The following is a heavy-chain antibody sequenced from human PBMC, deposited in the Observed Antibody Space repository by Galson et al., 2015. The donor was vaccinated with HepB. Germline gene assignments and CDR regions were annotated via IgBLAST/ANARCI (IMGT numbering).Heavy chain of an antibody. J-gene: IGHJ3*02. Sequence: SVKVSCKASGYTFTGYYMHWVRQAPGQGLEWMGWINPNSGGTNYEQKFQGRVTMTRATSISKAYMELSRLRSDDTAVYDCARGEVGATGAFDIWGQGTMDTVSS. D-gene: IGHD1-26*01. V-gene: IGHV1-2*02. CDR3: ARGEVGATGAFDI. CDR1: GYTFTGYY. CDR2: INPNSGGT.